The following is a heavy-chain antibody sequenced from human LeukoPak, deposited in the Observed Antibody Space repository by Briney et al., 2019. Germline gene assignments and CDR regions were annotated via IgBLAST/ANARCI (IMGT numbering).Heavy chain of an antibody. V-gene: IGHV3-23*01. D-gene: IGHD3-10*01. CDR1: GFTFSDYA. CDR2: ISDSGATT. CDR3: AKGWIFGELSNY. Sequence: GGSLRLSCAASGFTFSDYAMSWVRQAPGKGLEWVSSISDSGATTYYADSVRGRFTISRDKSHNTLFLQMNSLKAEDTALYYCAKGWIFGELSNYWGQGTLVTVSS. J-gene: IGHJ4*02.